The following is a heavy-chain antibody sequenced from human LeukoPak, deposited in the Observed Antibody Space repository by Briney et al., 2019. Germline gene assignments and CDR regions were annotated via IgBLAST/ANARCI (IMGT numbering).Heavy chain of an antibody. CDR3: AKDRTPHYGDYGAFDI. Sequence: GGSLRLSYAASGFTFSIYAMSWVRQAPGKGLEWVSAISGSGGSTYYADSVKGRFTISRDNSKNTLYLLMNSLRAEDTAVYYCAKDRTPHYGDYGAFDIWGQGTKVTVSS. CDR2: ISGSGGST. CDR1: GFTFSIYA. V-gene: IGHV3-23*01. D-gene: IGHD4-17*01. J-gene: IGHJ3*02.